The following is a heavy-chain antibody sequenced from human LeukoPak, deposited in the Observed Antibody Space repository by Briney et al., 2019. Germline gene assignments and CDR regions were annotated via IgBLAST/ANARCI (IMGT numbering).Heavy chain of an antibody. CDR2: IKQDGSAK. V-gene: IGHV3-7*01. D-gene: IGHD4-11*01. CDR3: ARDLVGYSDYGGLDY. J-gene: IGHJ4*02. CDR1: GFTFSRDW. Sequence: GGSLRLSCVASGFTFSRDWMSWVRQAPGKGLEWVANIKQDGSAKYYVDSAKGRFTISRDNAKNSLYLQMNSLRAEDTAVYYCARDLVGYSDYGGLDYWGQGTLVTVSS.